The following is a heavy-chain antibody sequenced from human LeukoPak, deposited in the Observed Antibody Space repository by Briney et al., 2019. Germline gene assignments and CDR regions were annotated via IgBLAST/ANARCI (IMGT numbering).Heavy chain of an antibody. CDR3: AREDYGSGSYYAEHYYYYYMDV. CDR2: IYSGGST. D-gene: IGHD3-10*01. CDR1: GFTVSSNY. Sequence: GGSLRLSCAASGFTVSSNYMTWVRQAPGKGLEWVSIIYSGGSTYYADSVKGRFTISRDNSKNTLYLQMGSLRAEDMAVYYCAREDYGSGSYYAEHYYYYYMDVWGKGTTVTISS. J-gene: IGHJ6*03. V-gene: IGHV3-66*01.